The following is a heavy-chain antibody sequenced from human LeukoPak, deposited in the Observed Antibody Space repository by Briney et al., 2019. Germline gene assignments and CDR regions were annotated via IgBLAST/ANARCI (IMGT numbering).Heavy chain of an antibody. D-gene: IGHD1-26*01. CDR3: AKDLGLQVGASPFDY. V-gene: IGHV3-30*02. J-gene: IGHJ4*02. Sequence: QAGGSLRLSCAASGFSFRSSAMHWVRQAPGKGLEWMAFMRSDGSDEHYADSVKGRFTISRDNSHNTLYLQMNSLHSEDTAVHYCAKDLGLQVGASPFDYWGQGTLVTVSS. CDR2: MRSDGSDE. CDR1: GFSFRSSA.